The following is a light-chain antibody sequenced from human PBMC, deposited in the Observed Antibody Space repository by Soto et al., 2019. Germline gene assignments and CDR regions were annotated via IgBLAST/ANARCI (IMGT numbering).Light chain of an antibody. CDR2: GAS. CDR1: QGISTY. J-gene: IGKJ4*01. CDR3: QQTYSDIS. Sequence: IQLTQTPSSLSASMGDRVTITCRASQGISTYLNWFQQKPGESPRLLIYGASTLHDGVPSRFSGSGSGTDFTLTISGLQPEDFATYHCQQTYSDISFGGGTRV. V-gene: IGKV1-39*01.